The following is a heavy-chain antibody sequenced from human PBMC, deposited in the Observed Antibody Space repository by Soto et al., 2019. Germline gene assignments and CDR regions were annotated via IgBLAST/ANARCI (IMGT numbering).Heavy chain of an antibody. D-gene: IGHD6-19*01. CDR2: IRSKAYGGTT. Sequence: GGSLRLSCTASGFTFGDYAMSWFRQAPGKGLEWVGFIRSKAYGGTTEYAASVKGRFTISRDDSKSIAYLQMNSLKTEDTAVYYCTRDETLSIAVAGPFDYWGQGTLVTVSS. J-gene: IGHJ4*02. CDR1: GFTFGDYA. V-gene: IGHV3-49*03. CDR3: TRDETLSIAVAGPFDY.